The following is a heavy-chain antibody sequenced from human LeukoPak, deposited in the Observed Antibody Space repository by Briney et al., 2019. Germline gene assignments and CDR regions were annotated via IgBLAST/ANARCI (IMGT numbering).Heavy chain of an antibody. CDR2: IYYSGST. CDR3: ARIGRDGHNYRDY. CDR1: GGSISSSSYY. J-gene: IGHJ4*02. D-gene: IGHD5-24*01. V-gene: IGHV4-39*01. Sequence: SETLSLTCTVSGGSISSSSYYWGWIRQPPGKGLEWIGSIYYSGSTYYNPSLKSRVTISVDTSKNQFSLKLSSVAAADTAVYYCARIGRDGHNYRDYWGQGTLVTVSS.